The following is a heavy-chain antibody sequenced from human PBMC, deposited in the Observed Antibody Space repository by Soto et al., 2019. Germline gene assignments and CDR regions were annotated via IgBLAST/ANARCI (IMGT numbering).Heavy chain of an antibody. V-gene: IGHV4-4*07. D-gene: IGHD6-19*01. CDR1: GGSISRYF. CDR3: ARDEQQWRGFDS. J-gene: IGHJ4*02. CDR2: INFSGST. Sequence: SETLSLTCTLSGGSISRYFWTWIRQPAGKGLEWIGRINFSGSTNYNPSLKSRVTMSVDTSKRQFSLKLSPVTAADTAVYYCARDEQQWRGFDSWGQGTLVTVSS.